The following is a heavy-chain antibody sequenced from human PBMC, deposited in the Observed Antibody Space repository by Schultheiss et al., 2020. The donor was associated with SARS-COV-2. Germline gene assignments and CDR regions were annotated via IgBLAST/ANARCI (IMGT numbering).Heavy chain of an antibody. Sequence: GGSLRLSCKGSGYSFTSYGISWVRQAPGQGLEWMGWISAYNGNTNYAQKLQGRVTMTTDTSTSTAYMELRSLRSDDTAVYYCARDKAVGDYWGQGTLVTVSS. J-gene: IGHJ4*02. CDR2: ISAYNGNT. V-gene: IGHV1-18*04. CDR3: ARDKAVGDY. CDR1: GYSFTSYG. D-gene: IGHD4-23*01.